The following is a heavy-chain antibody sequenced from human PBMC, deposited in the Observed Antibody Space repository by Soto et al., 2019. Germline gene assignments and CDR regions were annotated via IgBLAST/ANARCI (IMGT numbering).Heavy chain of an antibody. D-gene: IGHD1-7*01. J-gene: IGHJ6*02. CDR2: IIPIFGTA. CDR1: GGTFSSYA. Sequence: SVKVSCKASGGTFSSYAISWVRQAPGQGLEWMGGIIPIFGTANYAQKFQGRVTITADESTSTAYMELSSLRSEDTAVYYCAREGGTTKPYYYYYYGMDVWGQGTTVTVSS. V-gene: IGHV1-69*13. CDR3: AREGGTTKPYYYYYYGMDV.